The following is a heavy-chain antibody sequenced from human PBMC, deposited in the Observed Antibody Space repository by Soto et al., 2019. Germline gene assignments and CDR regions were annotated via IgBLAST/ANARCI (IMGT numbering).Heavy chain of an antibody. V-gene: IGHV3-9*01. Sequence: SLRLSCAASGFTFDDYAMHWVRQAPGEGLEWVSGISWNSGSIDYADSVKGRFTISRDNAKNSLYLQMNSLKAEDTALYYCVPDYFYYGMDVWGQGTTVTVSS. CDR1: GFTFDDYA. CDR3: VPDYFYYGMDV. CDR2: ISWNSGSI. J-gene: IGHJ6*02.